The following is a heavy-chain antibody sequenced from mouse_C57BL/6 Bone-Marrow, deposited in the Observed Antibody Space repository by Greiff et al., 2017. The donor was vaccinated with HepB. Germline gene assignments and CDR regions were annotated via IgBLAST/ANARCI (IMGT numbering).Heavy chain of an antibody. D-gene: IGHD2-2*01. Sequence: EVKLVESGGDLVKPGGSLKLSCAASGFTFSSYGMSWVRQTPDKRLEWVATISSGGSYTYYPDSVKGRFTISRDNAKNTLYLQMSSLKSEDTAMYYCARQIYYGYDERFAYWGQGTLVTVSA. V-gene: IGHV5-6*01. CDR2: ISSGGSYT. CDR3: ARQIYYGYDERFAY. J-gene: IGHJ3*01. CDR1: GFTFSSYG.